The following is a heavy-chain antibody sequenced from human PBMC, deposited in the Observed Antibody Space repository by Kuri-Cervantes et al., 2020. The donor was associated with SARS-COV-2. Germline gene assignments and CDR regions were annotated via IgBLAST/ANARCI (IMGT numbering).Heavy chain of an antibody. CDR2: INHSGST. CDR1: GESFIGYY. V-gene: IGHV4-34*01. J-gene: IGHJ4*02. CDR3: ARVFTASFDF. Sequence: SETLSLTCAVYGESFIGYYWSWVRQPPGKGLEWIGDINHSGSTNCNPSLKSRVTISLDTSTNQFSLKLSSVTAADTAVYYCARVFTASFDFWGQGTLVTVSS.